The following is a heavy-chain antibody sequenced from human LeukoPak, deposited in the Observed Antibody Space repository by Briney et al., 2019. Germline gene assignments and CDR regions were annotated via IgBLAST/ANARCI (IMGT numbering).Heavy chain of an antibody. V-gene: IGHV3-53*01. D-gene: IGHD1-26*01. CDR2: IYTGTTT. CDR1: GLSVSRNY. Sequence: GGSLRLSCAASGLSVSRNYISWVRQAPGKGLEWVSFIYTGTTTFYADSVKGRFTISRDNAKNSLYLQMNSLRAEDTAVYYCARDLSRGIVGAHGYWGQGTLVTVSS. J-gene: IGHJ4*02. CDR3: ARDLSRGIVGAHGY.